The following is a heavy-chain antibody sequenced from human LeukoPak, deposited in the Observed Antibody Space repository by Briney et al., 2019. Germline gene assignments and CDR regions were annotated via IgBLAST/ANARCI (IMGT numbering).Heavy chain of an antibody. J-gene: IGHJ3*02. Sequence: GGSLRLSCAASGFTFDDYGMSWVCQAPGKGLEWVSGINWKGGSTGYADSVKGRFTISRDNAKNSLYLQMNSLRAEDTALYYCARDVEMATITDAFDIWGQGTMVTVSS. CDR3: ARDVEMATITDAFDI. V-gene: IGHV3-20*04. CDR2: INWKGGST. CDR1: GFTFDDYG. D-gene: IGHD5-24*01.